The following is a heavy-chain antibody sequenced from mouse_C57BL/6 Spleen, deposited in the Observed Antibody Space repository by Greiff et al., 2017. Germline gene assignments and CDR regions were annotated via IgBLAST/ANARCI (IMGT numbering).Heavy chain of an antibody. V-gene: IGHV1-18*01. CDR1: GYTFTDYN. CDR3: ARRDPDWYFDV. CDR2: INPNNGGT. Sequence: VQLKQSGPELVKPGASVKIPCKASGYTFTDYNMDWVKQSHGKSLEWIGDINPNNGGTIYNQKFKGKATLTVDKSSSTAYMELRSLTSEDTAVYYCARRDPDWYFDVWGTGTTVTVSS. J-gene: IGHJ1*03. D-gene: IGHD3-3*01.